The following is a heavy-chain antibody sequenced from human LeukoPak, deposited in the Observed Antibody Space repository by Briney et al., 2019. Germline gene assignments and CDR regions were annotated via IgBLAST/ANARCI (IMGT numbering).Heavy chain of an antibody. J-gene: IGHJ4*02. CDR2: ISDSGGST. Sequence: GGSLRLSCAASGFTFSSYAMSWVRQAPGKGLEWVSGISDSGGSTNYAASVKGRFTIYSDNSKDPLYLQMNSLRAEDTVVYYCAKKDSVRREFDYWGEGTLATVS. CDR1: GFTFSSYA. V-gene: IGHV3-23*01. CDR3: AKKDSVRREFDY.